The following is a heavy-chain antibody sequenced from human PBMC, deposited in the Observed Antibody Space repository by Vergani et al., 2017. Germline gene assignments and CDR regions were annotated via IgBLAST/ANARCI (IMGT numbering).Heavy chain of an antibody. V-gene: IGHV4-59*01. CDR3: ARSNSGYYYYGMDV. Sequence: QVQLQESGPGLVKPSQTLSLTCTVSGGSISSYYWSWIRQPPGKGLEWIGYIYYSGSTNYNPSLKSRVTISVDTSKNQFSLKLSSVTAADTAVYYCARSNSGYYYYGMDVWGQGTTVTVSS. CDR1: GGSISSYY. J-gene: IGHJ6*02. D-gene: IGHD4-11*01. CDR2: IYYSGST.